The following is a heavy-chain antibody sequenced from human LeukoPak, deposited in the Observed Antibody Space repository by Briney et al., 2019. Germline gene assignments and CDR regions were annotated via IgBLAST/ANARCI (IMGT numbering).Heavy chain of an antibody. V-gene: IGHV4-59*02. CDR1: GDSVSIYY. CDR3: ASAGNNWSFDY. J-gene: IGHJ4*02. CDR2: IYYRGNT. D-gene: IGHD1-1*01. Sequence: PSETLSLTCTVSGDSVSIYYWSWIRQPPGKGLEWIGYIYYRGNTNYNPSLKSRVTMAVDTSKNQFSLKVSSVTAADTAVYYCASAGNNWSFDYWGQGTLVTVSS.